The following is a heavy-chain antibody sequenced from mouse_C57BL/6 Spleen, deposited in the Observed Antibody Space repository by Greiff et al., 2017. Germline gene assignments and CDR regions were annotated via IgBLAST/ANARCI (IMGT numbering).Heavy chain of an antibody. CDR2: IDPEDGET. CDR1: GFNIKDYY. D-gene: IGHD1-1*01. V-gene: IGHV14-2*01. J-gene: IGHJ1*03. Sequence: EVQLVESGAELVKPGASVKLSCTASGFNIKDYYMHWVKQRNEKGLEWIGRIDPEDGETKYAQKFQGKATITADKSSNTAYLQISRLTSEDTAVYYCARYYGSSYDWYFDVWGTGTTVTVSS. CDR3: ARYYGSSYDWYFDV.